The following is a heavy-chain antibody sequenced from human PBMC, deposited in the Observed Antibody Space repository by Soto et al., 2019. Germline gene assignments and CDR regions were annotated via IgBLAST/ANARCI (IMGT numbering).Heavy chain of an antibody. J-gene: IGHJ5*02. CDR3: ATVPTDYQDSICYQPFHP. D-gene: IGHD3-3*02. CDR2: IHYSGGATYSP. CDR1: GASIISDGYY. Sequence: SETLSLTCTVSGASIISDGYYWTWIRQHPGKGLEWLGYIHYSGGATYSPSYNPSLKSRIAISVDTSKRLFSLKLTSVSAADTAVYYCATVPTDYQDSICYQPFHPWGQGTLVTVS. V-gene: IGHV4-31*03.